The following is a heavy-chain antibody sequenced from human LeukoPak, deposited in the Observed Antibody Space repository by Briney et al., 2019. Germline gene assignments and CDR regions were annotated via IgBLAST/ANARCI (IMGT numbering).Heavy chain of an antibody. D-gene: IGHD3-16*02. CDR3: ARYVWGSYPTFEDY. V-gene: IGHV4-59*01. Sequence: SQTLSLTCTVSGGSISSYYWSWIRPPPGKGLEWIGYIYYSGSTNYNPSLKSRVTITVDTSKNHFSLKLSPVSALSTAVYYCARYVWGSYPTFEDYWGQGTLDTVSS. CDR1: GGSISSYY. CDR2: IYYSGST. J-gene: IGHJ4*02.